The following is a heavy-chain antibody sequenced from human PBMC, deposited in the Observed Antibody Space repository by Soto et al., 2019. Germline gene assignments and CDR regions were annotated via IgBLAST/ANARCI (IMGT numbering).Heavy chain of an antibody. D-gene: IGHD3-22*01. V-gene: IGHV4-39*02. CDR1: GGSISSSSYY. Sequence: SSETLSLTCTVSGGSISSSSYYWGWIRQPPGKGLEWIGSIYYSGSTYYNPSLKSRVTISVDTSKNQFSLKLSSVTAADTAVYYCARERVSMIVVVKDWFDPWGQGTLVTVSS. CDR3: ARERVSMIVVVKDWFDP. CDR2: IYYSGST. J-gene: IGHJ5*02.